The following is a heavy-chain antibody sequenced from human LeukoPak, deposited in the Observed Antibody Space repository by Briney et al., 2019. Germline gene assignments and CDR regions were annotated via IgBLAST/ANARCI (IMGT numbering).Heavy chain of an antibody. CDR1: GGSITSTNW. CDR2: ISLTGRT. J-gene: IGHJ4*02. Sequence: PSGTLSLTCGVSGGSITSTNWWSWVRQPLGQGLEWIGEISLTGRTNYNPSLIGRVIMSLDESRNQLSLTLTSVTAADTAMYYCTRESGPYCPFGYWGQGTLVVVPS. CDR3: TRESGPYCPFGY. V-gene: IGHV4-4*02. D-gene: IGHD1-26*01.